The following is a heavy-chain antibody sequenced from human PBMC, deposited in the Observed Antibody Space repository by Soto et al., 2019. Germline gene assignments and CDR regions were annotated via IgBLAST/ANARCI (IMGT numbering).Heavy chain of an antibody. V-gene: IGHV4-59*01. D-gene: IGHD6-19*01. CDR2: IYYSGST. J-gene: IGHJ4*02. CDR3: ARGALSGWSVYYFDY. Sequence: SETLSLTCTVSGGSISSYYWSWIRQPPGKGLEWIGYIYYSGSTNYNPSLKSRVTISVDTSKNQFSLKLSSVTAADTAVYYCARGALSGWSVYYFDYWGQGTLVTVSS. CDR1: GGSISSYY.